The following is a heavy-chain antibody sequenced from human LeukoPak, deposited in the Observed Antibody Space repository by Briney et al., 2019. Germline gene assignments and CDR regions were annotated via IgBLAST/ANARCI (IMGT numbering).Heavy chain of an antibody. V-gene: IGHV3-64*01. Sequence: AGGSVRLSCAASGFTFSSYAMHWVRQAPGKGLEYVSAISSNGGSTYYANSVKGRFTISRDNSKNTLYLQMGSLRAEDMAVYYCARERLPYSSGWYYFDYWGQGTLVTVSS. D-gene: IGHD6-19*01. CDR1: GFTFSSYA. CDR2: ISSNGGST. CDR3: ARERLPYSSGWYYFDY. J-gene: IGHJ4*02.